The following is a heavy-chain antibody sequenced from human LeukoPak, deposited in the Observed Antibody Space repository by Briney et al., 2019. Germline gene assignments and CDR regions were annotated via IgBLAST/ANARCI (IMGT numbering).Heavy chain of an antibody. CDR2: ISSSSSTI. V-gene: IGHV3-48*01. Sequence: PGGSLRLSCAASGFTFSSYSMNWVHQAPGKGLEWVSYISSSSSTIYYADSVKGRFTISRDNAKNSLYLQMNSLRAEDTAVYYCARDPAFDIWGQGTMVTVSS. CDR1: GFTFSSYS. J-gene: IGHJ3*02. CDR3: ARDPAFDI.